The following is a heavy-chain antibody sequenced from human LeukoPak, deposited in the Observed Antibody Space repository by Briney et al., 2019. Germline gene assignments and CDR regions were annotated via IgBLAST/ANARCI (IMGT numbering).Heavy chain of an antibody. J-gene: IGHJ4*02. CDR2: INPSGGST. CDR3: ARSSITRVQLMWDFDY. CDR1: GYTFTIYY. Sequence: ASVTVSCTASGYTFTIYYMHWVRQAPGQGLEWMGIINPSGGSTSYAQKFQGRVTMARDTSTSTVYMELSSLRSEDTAVYYCARSSITRVQLMWDFDYWGQGTLVTVSS. D-gene: IGHD5-18*01. V-gene: IGHV1-46*01.